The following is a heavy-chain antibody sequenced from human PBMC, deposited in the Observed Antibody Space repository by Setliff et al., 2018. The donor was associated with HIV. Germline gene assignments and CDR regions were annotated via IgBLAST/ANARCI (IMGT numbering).Heavy chain of an antibody. CDR2: ISFSSSVI. Sequence: GGSLRLSCVASGFTFSTHSMSWVRQAPGKGLEWISYISFSSSVIYYADSVKGRFTISRDNAKNSLYLQMNSLRPEDTAIYYCTTDGIVVVPAAMPGDYYYGMDVWGQGTTVTVSS. V-gene: IGHV3-48*01. CDR1: GFTFSTHS. J-gene: IGHJ6*02. D-gene: IGHD2-2*01. CDR3: TTDGIVVVPAAMPGDYYYGMDV.